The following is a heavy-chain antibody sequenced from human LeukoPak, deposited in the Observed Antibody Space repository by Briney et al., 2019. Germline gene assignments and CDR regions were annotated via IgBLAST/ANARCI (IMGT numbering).Heavy chain of an antibody. CDR3: ARQEGSGSYSYGMDV. CDR2: IYYSGST. CDR1: GGSTSGYY. V-gene: IGHV4-59*01. Sequence: PSETLSLTCTVSGGSTSGYYWSWIRQPPGKGLEWIGYIYYSGSTNYNPSLKSRVTISVDTSKNQFSLKLSSVTAADTAVYYCARQEGSGSYSYGMDVWGQGITVTVSS. J-gene: IGHJ6*02. D-gene: IGHD3-10*01.